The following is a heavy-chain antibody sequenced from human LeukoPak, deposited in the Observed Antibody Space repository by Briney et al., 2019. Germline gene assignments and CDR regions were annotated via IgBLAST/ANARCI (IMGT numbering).Heavy chain of an antibody. Sequence: SETLSLTCTVSGGSISSSSYYWGWIRQPPGKGLEWIGSIYYSGSTYYNPSLKSRVTTSVDTSKNQFSLKLSSVAAADTAVYYCARDLNYYDSSGQLTYWGQGTLVTVSS. CDR3: ARDLNYYDSSGQLTY. CDR1: GGSISSSSYY. CDR2: IYYSGST. J-gene: IGHJ4*02. D-gene: IGHD3-22*01. V-gene: IGHV4-39*07.